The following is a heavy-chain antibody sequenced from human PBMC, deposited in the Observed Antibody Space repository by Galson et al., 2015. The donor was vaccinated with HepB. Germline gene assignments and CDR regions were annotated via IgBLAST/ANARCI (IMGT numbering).Heavy chain of an antibody. J-gene: IGHJ4*02. V-gene: IGHV3-33*01. CDR2: IWYDGSNK. D-gene: IGHD4-23*01. CDR3: ARDLGDGGNSGGFDY. Sequence: SLRLSCAASGFTCSSYGMHWVRQAPGRGLEWVAVIWYDGSNKYYADSVKGRFTISRDNSKNTLYLQMNSLRAEDTAVYYCARDLGDGGNSGGFDYWGQGTLVTVSS. CDR1: GFTCSSYG.